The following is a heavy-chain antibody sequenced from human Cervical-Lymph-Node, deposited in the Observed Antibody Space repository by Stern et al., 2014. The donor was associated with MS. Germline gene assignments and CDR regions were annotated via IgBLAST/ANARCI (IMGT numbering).Heavy chain of an antibody. CDR3: AIARTGTIRYGMDV. CDR1: GFTFSDYS. J-gene: IGHJ6*02. CDR2: ISSSSNYI. V-gene: IGHV3-21*01. D-gene: IGHD1-7*01. Sequence: EVQLEESGGGLVQPRWSLRVSCAASGFTFSDYSMTWVRLAPGKGLAWVSSISSSSNYIYYADSVRGRFTISRDNSKSSLYLQIDSLRGEDTAMYYCAIARTGTIRYGMDVWGQGTTVTVSS.